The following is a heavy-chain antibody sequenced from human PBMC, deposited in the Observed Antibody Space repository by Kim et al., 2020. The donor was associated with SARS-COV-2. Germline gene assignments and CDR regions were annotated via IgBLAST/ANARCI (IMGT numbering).Heavy chain of an antibody. D-gene: IGHD6-13*01. V-gene: IGHV3-21*01. CDR2: ISSSSSYI. J-gene: IGHJ4*02. CDR1: GFTFSSYS. CDR3: ARENGIAAASPF. Sequence: GGSLRLSCAASGFTFSSYSMNWVRQAPGKGLEWVSSISSSSSYIYYADSVKGRFTISRDNAKNSLYLQMNSLRAEDTAVYYCARENGIAAASPFWGQGTLVTVSS.